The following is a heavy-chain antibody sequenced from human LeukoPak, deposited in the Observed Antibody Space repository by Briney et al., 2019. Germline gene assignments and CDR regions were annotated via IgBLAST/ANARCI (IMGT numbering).Heavy chain of an antibody. CDR2: ISSSSYI. D-gene: IGHD6-13*01. CDR1: GFTFSSYS. CDR3: ARAYSSSSNNWFDP. Sequence: GGSLRLSCAASGFTFSSYSMNWVRQAPGKGLEWVSSISSSSYIYYADSVKGRFTISRDNAKNSLYLQMNSLRAEDTAVYYCARAYSSSSNNWFDPWGQGTLVTVSS. J-gene: IGHJ5*02. V-gene: IGHV3-21*01.